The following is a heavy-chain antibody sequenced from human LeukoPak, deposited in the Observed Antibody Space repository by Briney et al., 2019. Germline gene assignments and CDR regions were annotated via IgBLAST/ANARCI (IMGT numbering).Heavy chain of an antibody. Sequence: SQTLSLTCTVSGGSISSGGYYWNWIRQHPGKGLEWIGYIYYSGSTYYNPSLKSRVTISVDTSKNQFSLKLSSVTAADTAVYYCAMSSGNIEVDYWGQGTLVTVSS. CDR3: AMSSGNIEVDY. D-gene: IGHD3-22*01. CDR1: GGSISSGGYY. J-gene: IGHJ4*02. V-gene: IGHV4-31*03. CDR2: IYYSGST.